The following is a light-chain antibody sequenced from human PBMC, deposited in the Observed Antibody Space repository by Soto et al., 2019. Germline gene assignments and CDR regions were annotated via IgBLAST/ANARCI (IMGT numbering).Light chain of an antibody. V-gene: IGKV2-30*01. Sequence: DVVMTQSPLSLPVTLGQPASISCRSSQSLVYSDGNTYLNWFQQRPGQSPRRLIYKVSNRDSGVPDRFSGSGSGTDFTLTISRLEPEDFAVYYCQQYGNLPLTFGGGTKVEIK. CDR2: KVS. CDR1: QSLVYSDGNTY. J-gene: IGKJ4*01. CDR3: QQYGNLPLT.